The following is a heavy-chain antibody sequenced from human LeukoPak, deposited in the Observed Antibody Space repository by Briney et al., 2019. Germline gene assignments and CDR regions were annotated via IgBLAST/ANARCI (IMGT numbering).Heavy chain of an antibody. D-gene: IGHD3-10*01. J-gene: IGHJ3*02. CDR3: ARDSRLLWFGELSVGAFDI. CDR2: IIPIFGTA. CDR1: GGTFSSHA. Sequence: SVKVSCKASGGTFSSHAISWVRQAPGQGLEWMGGIIPIFGTAKYAQKFQGRVTMTRDTSTSTVYMELSSLRSEDTAVYYCARDSRLLWFGELSVGAFDIWGQGTMVTVSS. V-gene: IGHV1-69*05.